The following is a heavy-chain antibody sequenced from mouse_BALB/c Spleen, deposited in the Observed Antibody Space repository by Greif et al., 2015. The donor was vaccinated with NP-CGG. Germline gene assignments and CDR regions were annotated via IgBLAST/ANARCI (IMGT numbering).Heavy chain of an antibody. D-gene: IGHD2-10*02. Sequence: EVMLVESGGGLVKPGGSLKLSCAASGFTFSSYAMSWVRQTPEKRLEWVASISSGGSTYYPDSVKGRFTISRDNSRSILYLQMSSLRSEGTAMYYCARAYGNFDYWGQGTTLTVSS. CDR3: ARAYGNFDY. CDR1: GFTFSSYA. V-gene: IGHV5-6-5*01. CDR2: ISSGGST. J-gene: IGHJ2*01.